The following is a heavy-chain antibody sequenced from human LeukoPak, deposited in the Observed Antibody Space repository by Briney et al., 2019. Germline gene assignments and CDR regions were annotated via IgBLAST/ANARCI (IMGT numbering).Heavy chain of an antibody. V-gene: IGHV3-9*01. CDR2: ISWNSGSI. Sequence: GGSLRLSCAASGFTFDDYAMHWVRQAPGKGLEWVSGISWNSGSIGYADSVKGRFTISRDNAKNSLYLQMNSLRAEDTALYYCAKSQGIAVAGTGFGYWGQGTLVTVSS. J-gene: IGHJ4*02. D-gene: IGHD6-19*01. CDR3: AKSQGIAVAGTGFGY. CDR1: GFTFDDYA.